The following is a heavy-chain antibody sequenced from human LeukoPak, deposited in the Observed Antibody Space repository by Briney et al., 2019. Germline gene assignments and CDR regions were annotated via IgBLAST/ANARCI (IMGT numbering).Heavy chain of an antibody. CDR1: GGSISSYY. J-gene: IGHJ6*02. D-gene: IGHD3-3*01. Sequence: SETLSLICTVSGGSISSYYWGWIRQPPGKGLEWIGYIYYSGSTNYNPSLKSRVTISVDTSKNQFSLKLSSVTAADTAVYYCARSITIFGVVISPSWYYGMDVWGQGTTVTVSS. CDR3: ARSITIFGVVISPSWYYGMDV. V-gene: IGHV4-59*01. CDR2: IYYSGST.